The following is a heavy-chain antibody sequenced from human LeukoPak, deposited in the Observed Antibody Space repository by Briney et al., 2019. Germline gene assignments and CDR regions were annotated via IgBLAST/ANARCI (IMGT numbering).Heavy chain of an antibody. CDR3: ARVVDHDYGDYYLDY. CDR2: IRYDGSNK. Sequence: GGSLRLSCAASGFTFNSFWMYWVRQAPGKGLEWVAFIRYDGSNKYYADSVKGRLTISRDNSKNTLYLQMNSLRAEDTAVYYCARVVDHDYGDYYLDYWGQGTLVTVSS. V-gene: IGHV3-30*02. D-gene: IGHD4-17*01. CDR1: GFTFNSFW. J-gene: IGHJ4*02.